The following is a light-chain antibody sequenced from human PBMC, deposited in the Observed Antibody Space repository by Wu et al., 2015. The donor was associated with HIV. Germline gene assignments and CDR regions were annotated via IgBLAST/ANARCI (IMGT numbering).Light chain of an antibody. CDR3: QKYNSGT. CDR1: QGISNY. Sequence: DIQMTQSPSSLSASVGDRVTITCRASQGISNYLAWYQQKPGKVPKLLIYAASTFAIRGPISVQWQWIWGQIFTLTISSLQPEDVATYYCQKYNSGTFGGGTKVEI. J-gene: IGKJ4*01. V-gene: IGKV1-27*01. CDR2: AAS.